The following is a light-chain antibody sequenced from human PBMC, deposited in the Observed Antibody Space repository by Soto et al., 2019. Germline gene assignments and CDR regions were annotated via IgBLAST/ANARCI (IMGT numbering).Light chain of an antibody. Sequence: QSVLTQPPSVSGAPGQRVTISCTGSSSNIGAGHDVHWYQQLPGTAPKLLIYGNSNRPSGVPDRFSGSKSGTSASLAITGLQSEDEADYYCAAWDDSLNVVFGGGTKLTVL. J-gene: IGLJ2*01. CDR2: GNS. CDR1: SSNIGAGHD. CDR3: AAWDDSLNVV. V-gene: IGLV1-40*01.